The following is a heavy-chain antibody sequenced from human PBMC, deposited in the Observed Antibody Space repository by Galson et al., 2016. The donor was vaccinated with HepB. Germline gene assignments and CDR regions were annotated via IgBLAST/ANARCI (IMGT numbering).Heavy chain of an antibody. Sequence: ETLSLTCTVSGGSISSYYWSWIRQPPGKGLEWIGCIYYSGSTNYNPSLKSRVTISVDTSKNQISLKLSSVTAADTAVYYCAREGSSSWWNWFDPWGQGTLVTVSS. CDR3: AREGSSSWWNWFDP. V-gene: IGHV4-59*01. CDR2: IYYSGST. CDR1: GGSISSYY. D-gene: IGHD6-13*01. J-gene: IGHJ5*02.